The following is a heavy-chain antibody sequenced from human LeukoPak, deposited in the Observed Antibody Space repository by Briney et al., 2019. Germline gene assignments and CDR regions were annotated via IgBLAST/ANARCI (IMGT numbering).Heavy chain of an antibody. CDR1: GASIISDTYY. CDR3: ARNFYASSGYYLDDFYFDF. J-gene: IGHJ4*02. V-gene: IGHV4-39*07. D-gene: IGHD3-22*01. Sequence: SSETLSLTCTVSGASIISDTYYWGWIRQPPGKGLEWIGSIYYSGSTYYSPSLKSRVTMSVDTSTNQFSLKLISVTAADTALYYCARNFYASSGYYLDDFYFDFWGQGTLVTVSS. CDR2: IYYSGST.